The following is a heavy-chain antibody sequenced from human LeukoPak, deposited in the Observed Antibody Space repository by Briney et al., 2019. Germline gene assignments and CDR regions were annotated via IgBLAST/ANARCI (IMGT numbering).Heavy chain of an antibody. CDR1: GFTFSSYA. CDR3: AKASGVPWADYAFDI. D-gene: IGHD3-10*01. Sequence: GGSLRLSCAASGFTFSSYAMSWVRQAPGKGLEWVAFIRYDGSNKYYADSVKGRFTISRDNSKNTLYLQMNSLRAEDTAVYYCAKASGVPWADYAFDIWGQGTMVTVSS. CDR2: IRYDGSNK. V-gene: IGHV3-30*02. J-gene: IGHJ3*02.